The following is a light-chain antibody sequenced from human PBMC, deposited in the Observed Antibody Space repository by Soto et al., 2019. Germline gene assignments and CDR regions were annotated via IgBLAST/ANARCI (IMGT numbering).Light chain of an antibody. V-gene: IGKV3-15*01. CDR3: QQYNNWPIT. CDR1: QTVDVY. CDR2: TAS. J-gene: IGKJ5*01. Sequence: VMTQSPDTLSVSPGERVTLSCRASQTVDVYLAWYQHRPGQPPRLLIHTASIRATGIPARFSGGGSGTEFTLTVSSLQSEDFAVYYCQQYNNWPITFGQGTRLEIK.